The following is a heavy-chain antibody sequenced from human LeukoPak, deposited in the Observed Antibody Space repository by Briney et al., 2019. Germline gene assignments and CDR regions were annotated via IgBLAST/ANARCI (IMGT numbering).Heavy chain of an antibody. D-gene: IGHD1/OR15-1a*01. CDR1: GFTFSIDG. Sequence: GGSLRLSCVGSGFTFSIDGMNWVRQAPGKGLEWVSSISPDSAFIPQADSVKGRFTISRDNAKNSLYLQMNSLRAEDTAVYYCARELEQAFDYWGQGTLVTVSS. J-gene: IGHJ4*02. V-gene: IGHV3-21*01. CDR3: ARELEQAFDY. CDR2: ISPDSAFI.